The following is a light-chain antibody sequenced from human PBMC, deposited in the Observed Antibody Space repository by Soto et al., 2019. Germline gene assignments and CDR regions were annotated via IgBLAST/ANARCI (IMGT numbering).Light chain of an antibody. CDR1: SSDVGGYNY. V-gene: IGLV2-14*01. Sequence: QSVLTQPASVSGSPGQSITISCTGTSSDVGGYNYVSWYQQHPGKAPNLRIFDVSNRPSGVSNRVSGSKSGNTASLPISGLQAEDEADYSCSSYTSSSTRVFGTGTKVTVL. J-gene: IGLJ1*01. CDR2: DVS. CDR3: SSYTSSSTRV.